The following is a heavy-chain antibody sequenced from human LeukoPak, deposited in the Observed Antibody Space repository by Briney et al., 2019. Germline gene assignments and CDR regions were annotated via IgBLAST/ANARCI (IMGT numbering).Heavy chain of an antibody. CDR1: GFTFSSYE. Sequence: PGGSLRLSCAASGFTFSSYEMNWVRQAPGKGLEWVSYISSSGSTIYYADSVKGRFTISRDNAKNSLYLQMNSLRAEDTAVYYCASLIVVVPAANFDYWGQGTLVTVSS. J-gene: IGHJ4*02. D-gene: IGHD2-2*01. V-gene: IGHV3-48*03. CDR3: ASLIVVVPAANFDY. CDR2: ISSSGSTI.